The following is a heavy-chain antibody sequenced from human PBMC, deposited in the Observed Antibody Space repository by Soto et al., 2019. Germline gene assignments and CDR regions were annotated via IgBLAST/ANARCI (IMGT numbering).Heavy chain of an antibody. J-gene: IGHJ4*02. D-gene: IGHD1-26*01. V-gene: IGHV3-21*01. CDR3: ARGSAFIGLDY. CDR1: GFIFSRHS. Sequence: GGSLRLSCAVSGFIFSRHSMNWVRQAPGKGLEWVSSIGTSGSYIYDTDSVKGRFTISRDNTKDSLYLQMNSLRAEDTAIYYCARGSAFIGLDYWGQGTPVTVSS. CDR2: IGTSGSYI.